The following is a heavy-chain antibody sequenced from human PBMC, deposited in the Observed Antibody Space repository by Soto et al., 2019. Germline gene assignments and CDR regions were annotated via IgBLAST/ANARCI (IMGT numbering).Heavy chain of an antibody. CDR3: ARGGSGYDLYLDFDY. D-gene: IGHD5-12*01. CDR1: GYTFTGYY. Sequence: ASVKVSCKASGYTFTGYYMHWVRQAPGQGLEWMGWINPNSGGTNYAQKFQGWVTMTRDTSISTAYMELSRLRSDDTAVYYCARGGSGYDLYLDFDYWGQGTLVTVSS. V-gene: IGHV1-2*04. CDR2: INPNSGGT. J-gene: IGHJ4*02.